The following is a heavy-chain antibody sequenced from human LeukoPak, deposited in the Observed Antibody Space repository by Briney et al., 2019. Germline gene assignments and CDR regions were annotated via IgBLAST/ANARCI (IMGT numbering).Heavy chain of an antibody. D-gene: IGHD5-12*01. CDR1: GFTFRSYS. Sequence: PGGSLRLSCAASGFTFRSYSMNWVRQAPGKGLEWVSYITSGSSPIYYADSVKGRFTISRDNAKNSLYLQMNSLRDEDTAVYYCARDGTYTDYDPDFDIWGQGTLVTVSS. CDR2: ITSGSSPI. V-gene: IGHV3-48*02. J-gene: IGHJ4*02. CDR3: ARDGTYTDYDPDFDI.